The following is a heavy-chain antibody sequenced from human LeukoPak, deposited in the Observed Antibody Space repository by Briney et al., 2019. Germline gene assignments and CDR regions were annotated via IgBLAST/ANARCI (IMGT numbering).Heavy chain of an antibody. D-gene: IGHD6-6*01. Sequence: SETLSLTCTVSGGSISSSSYYWGWLRQPPGKGLEWIGSIYYSGSTYYNPSLKSRVTISVDTSKNQFSLKLSSVTAADTAVYYCARLSGGAARPRYYFDYWGQGTLVTVSS. CDR3: ARLSGGAARPRYYFDY. CDR1: GGSISSSSYY. V-gene: IGHV4-39*01. J-gene: IGHJ4*02. CDR2: IYYSGST.